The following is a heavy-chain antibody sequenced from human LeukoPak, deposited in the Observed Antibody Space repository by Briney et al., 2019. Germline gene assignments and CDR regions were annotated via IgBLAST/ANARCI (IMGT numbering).Heavy chain of an antibody. CDR1: GASINDYY. D-gene: IGHD2-8*01. CDR3: TRVVNGGHFDY. Sequence: SETLSLTCSVSGASINDYYWTWIRQPPGKGLEWIGYVYHTGTSGYHPSLKSRVAMSLDTSKNQVSLKLSSVTAADTAVYFCTRVVNGGHFDYWGQGTLVTVSS. CDR2: VYHTGTS. J-gene: IGHJ4*02. V-gene: IGHV4-59*01.